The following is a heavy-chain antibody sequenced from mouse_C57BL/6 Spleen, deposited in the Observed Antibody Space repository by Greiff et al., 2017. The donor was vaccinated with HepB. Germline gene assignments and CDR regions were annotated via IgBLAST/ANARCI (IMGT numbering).Heavy chain of an antibody. CDR2: IYPYNGVS. J-gene: IGHJ4*01. Sequence: EVQLQQSGPELVKPGASVKISCKASGYSFTGYYMHWVKQSHGNILDWIGYIYPYNGVSSYNQKFKGKATLTVDKSSSTADMELRSLTSEDSAVYYCALITTVVAKGYAMDYWGQGTSVTVSS. CDR1: GYSFTGYY. CDR3: ALITTVVAKGYAMDY. V-gene: IGHV1-31*01. D-gene: IGHD1-1*01.